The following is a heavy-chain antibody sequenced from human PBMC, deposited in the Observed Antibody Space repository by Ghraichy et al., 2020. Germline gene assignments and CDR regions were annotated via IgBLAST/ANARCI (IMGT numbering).Heavy chain of an antibody. CDR2: MNPNSGNT. CDR3: ARNEMYYDILTGYYSYYGMDV. J-gene: IGHJ6*02. CDR1: GYTFTSYD. Sequence: ASVKVSCKASGYTFTSYDINWVRQATGQGLEWMGWMNPNSGNTGYAQKFQGRVTMTRNTSISTAYMELSSLRSEDTAVYYCARNEMYYDILTGYYSYYGMDVLGQGTTVTVSS. V-gene: IGHV1-8*01. D-gene: IGHD3-9*01.